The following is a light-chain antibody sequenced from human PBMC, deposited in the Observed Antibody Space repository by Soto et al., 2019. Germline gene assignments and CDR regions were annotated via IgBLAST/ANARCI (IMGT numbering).Light chain of an antibody. CDR3: NSYTTSSSLYV. CDR2: DVS. Sequence: QSVLTQPASVSGSPGQSITISCTGTSGDIGGYDYVSWYQQYPGKAPKLMIYDVSNRPSGVSDRFSGSKSANTASLTISGLQAEDEADYYCNSYTTSSSLYVFGTGTKVTVL. CDR1: SGDIGGYDY. V-gene: IGLV2-14*01. J-gene: IGLJ1*01.